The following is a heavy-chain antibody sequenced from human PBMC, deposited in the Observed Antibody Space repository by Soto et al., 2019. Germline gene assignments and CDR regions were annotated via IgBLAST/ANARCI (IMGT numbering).Heavy chain of an antibody. J-gene: IGHJ6*02. CDR3: AKDVTSGVMDV. CDR1: GFTFSSYG. CDR2: ISYDGSNK. Sequence: QVQLVESGGGVVQPGRSLRLSCAASGFTFSSYGMQWVRQAPGKGLEWVAVISYDGSNKYYADSVKGRFTISRDNSKNTLYLQMNSLRAEDTAVYYCAKDVTSGVMDVWGQGTTVTVSS. D-gene: IGHD3-10*01. V-gene: IGHV3-30*18.